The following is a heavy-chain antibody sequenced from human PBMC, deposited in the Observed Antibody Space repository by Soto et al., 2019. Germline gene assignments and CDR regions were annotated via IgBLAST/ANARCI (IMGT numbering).Heavy chain of an antibody. D-gene: IGHD3-22*01. Sequence: ASVKVSCKVSGDTLSELSMYWVRQAPGQGLEWMGGFDPEDGETVYAQKFQGRVTITADESTSTAYMELSSLRSEDTAVYYCARDRGSGYFFYFDYWGQGTLVTVSS. J-gene: IGHJ4*02. CDR2: FDPEDGET. CDR3: ARDRGSGYFFYFDY. CDR1: GDTLSELS. V-gene: IGHV1-24*01.